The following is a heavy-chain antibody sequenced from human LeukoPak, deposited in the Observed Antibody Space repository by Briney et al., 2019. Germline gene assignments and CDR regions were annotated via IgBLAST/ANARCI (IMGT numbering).Heavy chain of an antibody. D-gene: IGHD3-10*01. CDR3: AREGITMVRGVTYFDY. V-gene: IGHV3-30-3*01. J-gene: IGHJ4*02. CDR2: ISYDGSNK. Sequence: PGGSLRLSCAASGFTFSSYAMHWVRQAPGKGLEWVAVISYDGSNKYYADSVKGRFTISRDNSKNTLCLQMNSLRAEDTAVYYCAREGITMVRGVTYFDYWGQGTLVTVSS. CDR1: GFTFSSYA.